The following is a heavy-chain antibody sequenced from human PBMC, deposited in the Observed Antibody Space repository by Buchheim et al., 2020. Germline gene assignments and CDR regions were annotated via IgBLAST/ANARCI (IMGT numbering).Heavy chain of an antibody. J-gene: IGHJ5*02. D-gene: IGHD3-22*01. CDR3: ARDRRPHYYDSSGLDP. CDR1: GFTFSSYA. V-gene: IGHV3-30-3*01. CDR2: ISYDGSNK. Sequence: QVQLVESGGGVVQPGRSLRLSCAASGFTFSSYAMHWVRQATGKGLEWVAVISYDGSNKYYADSVKGRFTISRDNPKNTLYLQMNSLRAEDTAVYYCARDRRPHYYDSSGLDPWGQGTL.